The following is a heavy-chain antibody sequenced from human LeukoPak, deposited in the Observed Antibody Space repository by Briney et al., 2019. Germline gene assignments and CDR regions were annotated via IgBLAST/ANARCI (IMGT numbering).Heavy chain of an antibody. J-gene: IGHJ4*02. CDR3: SEGYFEPFAH. V-gene: IGHV4-59*02. CDR2: LSYTGKT. CDR1: GASVSSSH. Sequence: SETLSLTCVVSGASVSSSHWNWIRQLPGKRLEWIGCLSYTGKTDYNPSLTSRVTISLDTSKNQVSLKLRSVTAADTAVYYCSEGYFEPFAHWGQGILVAVSS. D-gene: IGHD2/OR15-2a*01.